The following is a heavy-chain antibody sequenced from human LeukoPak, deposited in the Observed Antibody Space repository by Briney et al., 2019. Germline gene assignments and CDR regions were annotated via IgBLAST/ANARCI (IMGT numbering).Heavy chain of an antibody. CDR3: ASSKGCSGGSCYWRYFDY. J-gene: IGHJ4*02. CDR2: IIPIFGTA. V-gene: IGHV1-69*01. D-gene: IGHD2-15*01. Sequence: GSSVKVSCKASGGTFSSYAISWVRQAPGQGLEWMGGIIPIFGTANYAQKFQGRVTITADESTSTAYMELSSLRSEDTAVYYCASSKGCSGGSCYWRYFDYWGQGTLVTVSS. CDR1: GGTFSSYA.